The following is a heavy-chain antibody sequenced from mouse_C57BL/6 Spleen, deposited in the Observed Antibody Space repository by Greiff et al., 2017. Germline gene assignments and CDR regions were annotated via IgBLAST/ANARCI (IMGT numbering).Heavy chain of an antibody. V-gene: IGHV1-76*01. Sequence: QVQLQQSGAELVRPGASVKLSCKASGYTFTDYYINWVKQRPGQGLEWIARIYPGSGNTYYNEKFKGKATLTAEKSSSTAYMQLSSLTSEDSAVYFCASRSTNYYGSSYWYFDVWGTGTTVTVSS. D-gene: IGHD1-1*01. J-gene: IGHJ1*03. CDR3: ASRSTNYYGSSYWYFDV. CDR2: IYPGSGNT. CDR1: GYTFTDYY.